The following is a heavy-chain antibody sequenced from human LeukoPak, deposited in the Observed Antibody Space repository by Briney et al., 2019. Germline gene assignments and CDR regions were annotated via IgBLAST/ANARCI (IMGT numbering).Heavy chain of an antibody. D-gene: IGHD6-13*01. CDR2: ICYSGTT. V-gene: IGHV4-59*08. Sequence: SETLSLTCTVSGGSISNYCWSWIRQPPGKGLEWIGYICYSGTTNYNPSLKSRVTISVDRSKNQFSLKLISVTAADTAVYYCARTPGIAAAGGSPDYWGQGTLVTVSS. J-gene: IGHJ4*02. CDR3: ARTPGIAAAGGSPDY. CDR1: GGSISNYC.